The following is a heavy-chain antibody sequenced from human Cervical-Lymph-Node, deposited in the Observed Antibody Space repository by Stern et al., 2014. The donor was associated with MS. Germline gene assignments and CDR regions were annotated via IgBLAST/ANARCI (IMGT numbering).Heavy chain of an antibody. J-gene: IGHJ4*02. CDR1: GFTFSTYA. Sequence: VQLVESGGGVVQPGRSLSLSCVASGFTFSTYAMHWVRQAPGKGLEWVAFVSYDGTQRNSTDSVKAGFTISRDNSKTTLYLHMNSLRDEDTAVSFCARGGRGFGLEYWGQGALVTVSS. V-gene: IGHV3-30-3*01. D-gene: IGHD3-10*01. CDR2: VSYDGTQR. CDR3: ARGGRGFGLEY.